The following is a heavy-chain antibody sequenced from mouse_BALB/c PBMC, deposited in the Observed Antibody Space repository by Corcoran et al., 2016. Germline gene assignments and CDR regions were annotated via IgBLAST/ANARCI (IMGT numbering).Heavy chain of an antibody. J-gene: IGHJ2*01. CDR3: ARDYYGNYFDY. Sequence: DVQLQESGPGLVKPSQSLSLTCSVTGYSITSGYYWNWIRQFPGNKLEWLGYISYDGSNNYNPSIKNRISSTRDKSKNQFFLKLNSVTTEDKATYYCARDYYGNYFDYWGQGTTLTVSS. D-gene: IGHD2-1*01. V-gene: IGHV3-6*02. CDR1: GYSITSGYY. CDR2: ISYDGSN.